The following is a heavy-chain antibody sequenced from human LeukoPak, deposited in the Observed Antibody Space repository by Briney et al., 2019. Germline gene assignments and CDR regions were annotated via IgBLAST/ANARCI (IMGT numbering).Heavy chain of an antibody. D-gene: IGHD6-19*01. V-gene: IGHV3-48*04. Sequence: GGSLRLACAASGFTFSTYSMNWVRQAPGKGLEWVSYISSSSSSIYYADSVKGRFTISRDNAKNSLYLQMNSLRAEDTAVYYCARVVAAYGGDYWGQGTLVTVSS. CDR1: GFTFSTYS. CDR3: ARVVAAYGGDY. J-gene: IGHJ4*02. CDR2: ISSSSSSI.